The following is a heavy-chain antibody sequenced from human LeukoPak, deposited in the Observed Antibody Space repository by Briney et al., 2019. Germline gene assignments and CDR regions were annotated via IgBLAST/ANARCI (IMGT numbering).Heavy chain of an antibody. Sequence: GGSLRLSCVGSGFTVSSNYMSWVRQAPGKGLEWVSGIGSSGGYTFYADSVKGRFTISRDNAKNTLYLQMNSLRAEDTAVYYCAKDRSGSNKPYYFDYWGQGTLVTVSS. J-gene: IGHJ4*02. D-gene: IGHD3-22*01. CDR1: GFTVSSNY. V-gene: IGHV3-23*01. CDR2: IGSSGGYT. CDR3: AKDRSGSNKPYYFDY.